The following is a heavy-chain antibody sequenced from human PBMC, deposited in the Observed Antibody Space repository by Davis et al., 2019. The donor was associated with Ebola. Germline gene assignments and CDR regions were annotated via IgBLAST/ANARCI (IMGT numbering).Heavy chain of an antibody. CDR3: ARSVDTPVVPYFDS. CDR2: LGTRADT. Sequence: GESLKISCAASVFMFSSSVMSWVRQAPGKGLECVSTLGTRADTYYADSVKCRFTISRDNSKNTQYLEMNRLRAEDTAVYYCARSVDTPVVPYFDSWGQGALVTVSS. V-gene: IGHV3-23*01. J-gene: IGHJ4*02. CDR1: VFMFSSSV. D-gene: IGHD5-18*01.